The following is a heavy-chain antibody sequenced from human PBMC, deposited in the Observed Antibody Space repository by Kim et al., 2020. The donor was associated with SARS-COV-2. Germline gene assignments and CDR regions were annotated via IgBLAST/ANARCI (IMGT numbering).Heavy chain of an antibody. V-gene: IGHV3-53*05. J-gene: IGHJ4*02. CDR1: GFAFSSSY. D-gene: IGHD7-27*01. CDR2: IYRADIT. Sequence: GGSLRLSCAASGFAFSSSYMTWVRQAPGKGLEWVSAIYRADITDYAASVKGRFTISRDDSKNTLYLQMNSLKPEDAAVYYCAKDDELGFWHWGQGTLVTVSS. CDR3: AKDDELGFWH.